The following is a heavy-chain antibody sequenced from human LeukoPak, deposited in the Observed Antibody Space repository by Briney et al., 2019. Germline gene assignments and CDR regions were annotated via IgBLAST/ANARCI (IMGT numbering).Heavy chain of an antibody. J-gene: IGHJ4*02. CDR3: ARVAIAVAGTEIDY. Sequence: SETLSLTCTVSGGSVSSGSYYWSWIRQPPGKGLEWIGYIYYSGSTNYNPSLKSRVTIPVDTSKNQFSLKLSSVTAADTAVYYCARVAIAVAGTEIDYWGQGTLVTVSS. CDR2: IYYSGST. CDR1: GGSVSSGSYY. V-gene: IGHV4-61*01. D-gene: IGHD6-19*01.